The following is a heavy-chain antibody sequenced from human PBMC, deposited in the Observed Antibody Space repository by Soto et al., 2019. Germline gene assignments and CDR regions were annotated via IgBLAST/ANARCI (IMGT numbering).Heavy chain of an antibody. Sequence: PGGSLRLSCAASGFTFSSYGMHWVRQAPGKGLEWVAVIWYDGSNKYYADSVKGRFTISRDNSKNTLYLQMNSLRAEDTAVYYCARASSEVTMIVGIWGQGTLVTVSS. J-gene: IGHJ4*02. D-gene: IGHD3-22*01. CDR1: GFTFSSYG. CDR2: IWYDGSNK. V-gene: IGHV3-33*01. CDR3: ARASSEVTMIVGI.